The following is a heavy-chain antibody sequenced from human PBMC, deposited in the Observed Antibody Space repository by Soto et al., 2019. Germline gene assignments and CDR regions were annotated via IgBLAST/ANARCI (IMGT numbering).Heavy chain of an antibody. CDR2: ISYDGSNK. CDR3: AKDLSRYCSGGSCYGYDY. CDR1: GFTFSSYG. D-gene: IGHD2-15*01. V-gene: IGHV3-30*18. Sequence: GGSLRLSCAASGFTFSSYGMHWVRQAPGKGLEWVAVISYDGSNKYYADSVKGRFTISRDNSKNTLYLQMNSLRAEDTAGYYCAKDLSRYCSGGSCYGYDYWGQGTLVTVSS. J-gene: IGHJ4*02.